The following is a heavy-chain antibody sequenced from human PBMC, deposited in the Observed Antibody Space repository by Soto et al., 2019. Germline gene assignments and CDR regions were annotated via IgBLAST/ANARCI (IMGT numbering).Heavy chain of an antibody. V-gene: IGHV1-69*12. CDR1: GGTFSSYA. CDR3: ASGAMVRGVSPPHHIDY. J-gene: IGHJ4*02. CDR2: IIPIFGTA. Sequence: QVQLVQSGAEVKKPGSSVKVSCKASGGTFSSYAISWVRQAPGQGLEWMGGIIPIFGTANYAQKFQGRVTITADESTSPAYRELSSLRSEDTAVYYCASGAMVRGVSPPHHIDYWGQGTLVTASS. D-gene: IGHD3-10*01.